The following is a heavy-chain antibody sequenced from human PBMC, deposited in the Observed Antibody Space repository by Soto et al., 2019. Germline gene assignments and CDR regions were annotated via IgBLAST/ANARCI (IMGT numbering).Heavy chain of an antibody. J-gene: IGHJ4*02. Sequence: QVQLVESGGGVVQPGRSLRFSCAASGFTFSSYGIHWVRQAPGKGLEWVAVISSDGSNKYYGDSVKGRFTISRDNSKNTLYLQMNSLRAEDTAVYYCAGGYYFFDYWGQGTLVTVSS. D-gene: IGHD3-10*01. CDR3: AGGYYFFDY. V-gene: IGHV3-30*03. CDR1: GFTFSSYG. CDR2: ISSDGSNK.